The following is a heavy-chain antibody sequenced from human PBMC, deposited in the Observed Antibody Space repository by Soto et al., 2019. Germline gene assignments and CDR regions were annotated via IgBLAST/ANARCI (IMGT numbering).Heavy chain of an antibody. D-gene: IGHD3-10*01. CDR2: ISGSGGST. V-gene: IGHV3-23*01. CDR1: GFTFSNYA. CDR3: AKGPLDYGSRPEY. J-gene: IGHJ4*02. Sequence: EVQLLESGGGLVQPGGSLRLSCAASGFTFSNYAMIWVRQAPGKGLEWVSGISGSGGSTYYADSVKGRFTISRDNSMNTLYLQVTSLRAEDTAVYYCAKGPLDYGSRPEYWGQGTLVTVSS.